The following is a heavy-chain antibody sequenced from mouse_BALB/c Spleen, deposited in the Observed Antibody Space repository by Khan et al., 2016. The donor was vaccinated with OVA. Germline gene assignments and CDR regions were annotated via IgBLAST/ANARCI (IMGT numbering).Heavy chain of an antibody. J-gene: IGHJ2*01. V-gene: IGHV2-9*02. CDR2: IWASGST. CDR3: ARNREPDYFDY. CDR1: GFSLTSHG. Sequence: VQLVESGPGLVAPSQSLSITCTVSGFSLTSHGIHWVRQPPGKGLEWLGVIWASGSTNYNSALMSRLRISKDSSKSQVLLKMNSLQTDDTAMYFCARNREPDYFDYWGQGTTLTVSS.